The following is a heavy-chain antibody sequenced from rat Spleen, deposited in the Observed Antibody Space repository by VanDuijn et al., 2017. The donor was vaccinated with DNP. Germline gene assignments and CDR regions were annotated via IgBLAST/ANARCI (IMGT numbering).Heavy chain of an antibody. CDR2: ISYDGGST. D-gene: IGHD1-2*01. Sequence: EVQLVESGGGLVQPGRSLKLSCAVSGLTFSDHNMAWVRQTPKKGLEWVAYISYDGGSTYYRDSVKGRFTISRDNAKSTLYLQVDSLRSEDTATYYCTRGNSGSIAAPIYWYFDVWGPGTMVTVSS. CDR1: GLTFSDHN. J-gene: IGHJ1*01. CDR3: TRGNSGSIAAPIYWYFDV. V-gene: IGHV5-7*01.